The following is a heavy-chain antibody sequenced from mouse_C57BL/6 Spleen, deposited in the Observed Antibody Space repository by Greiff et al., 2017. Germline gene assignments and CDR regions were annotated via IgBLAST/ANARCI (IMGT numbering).Heavy chain of an antibody. D-gene: IGHD4-1*01. CDR3: ARLTGYFDY. CDR2: IDPNSGGT. V-gene: IGHV1-72*01. J-gene: IGHJ2*01. Sequence: QVHVKQSGAELVKPGASVTLSCKASGYTFTSYWMHWVKQRPGRGLAWIGRIDPNSGGTKYNESFKSKATLTVDKPSSTAYMQLSSLTSEDSAVYYCARLTGYFDYWGQGTTLTVSS. CDR1: GYTFTSYW.